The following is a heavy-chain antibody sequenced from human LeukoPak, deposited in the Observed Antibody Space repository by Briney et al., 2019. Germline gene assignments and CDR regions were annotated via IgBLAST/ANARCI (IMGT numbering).Heavy chain of an antibody. CDR1: GFTFSSYG. D-gene: IGHD6-19*01. V-gene: IGHV3-30*18. CDR2: ISYDGSNK. J-gene: IGHJ4*02. CDR3: AKLAVAGTDY. Sequence: GRSLRLSCAASGFTFSSYGMHWVRQAPGKGLEWVAVISYDGSNKYYADSVKGRFTISRDNSKNTLYLQMNSLRAEDTAVYYCAKLAVAGTDYWGQETLVTVSS.